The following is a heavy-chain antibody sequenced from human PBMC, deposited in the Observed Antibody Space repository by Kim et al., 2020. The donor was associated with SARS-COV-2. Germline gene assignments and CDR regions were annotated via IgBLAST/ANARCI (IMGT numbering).Heavy chain of an antibody. CDR3: ARGLLAAAGT. D-gene: IGHD6-13*01. J-gene: IGHJ4*02. CDR2: ST. Sequence: STNYNPYLKSRVTISVDTSKNQFSLKLSSLTAADTAVYYCARGLLAAAGTWGQGTLVTVSS. V-gene: IGHV4-34*01.